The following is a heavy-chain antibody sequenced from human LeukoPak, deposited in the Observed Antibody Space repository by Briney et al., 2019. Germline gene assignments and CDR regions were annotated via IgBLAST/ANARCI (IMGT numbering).Heavy chain of an antibody. CDR2: IYYSGST. CDR3: ARDAGITTDY. V-gene: IGHV4-39*07. J-gene: IGHJ4*02. Sequence: PSETLSLTCAVSGGSISSSSYYWGWIRQPPGKGLEWIGSIYYSGSTYYNPSLKSQVTISVDTSKNQFSLKLSSVTAADTAVYYCARDAGITTDYWGQGTLVTVSS. CDR1: GGSISSSSYY. D-gene: IGHD3-22*01.